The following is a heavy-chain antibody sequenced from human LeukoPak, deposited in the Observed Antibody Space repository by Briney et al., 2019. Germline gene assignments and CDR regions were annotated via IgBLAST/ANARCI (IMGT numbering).Heavy chain of an antibody. D-gene: IGHD3-3*01. CDR2: MNPNSGNT. V-gene: IGHV1-8*01. J-gene: IGHJ4*02. Sequence: GASVNVSCKAPGYTFTSYDINWVRQATGQGLEWMGWMNPNSGNTGYAQKFQGRVTMTRNTSISTAYMELSSLRSEDTAVYYCARGDYVLRFLEWLLPPDYWGQGTLVTVSS. CDR1: GYTFTSYD. CDR3: ARGDYVLRFLEWLLPPDY.